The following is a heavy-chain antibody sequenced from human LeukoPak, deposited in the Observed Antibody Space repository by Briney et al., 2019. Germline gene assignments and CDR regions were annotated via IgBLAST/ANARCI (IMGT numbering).Heavy chain of an antibody. J-gene: IGHJ4*02. V-gene: IGHV4-59*08. CDR1: GFPFSSYA. Sequence: GSLRLSCVVSGFPFSSYAMSWIRQPPGKGLEWIGYVFYNGRTSYNPSLKSRVTISADTSKNQFSLKMNSVTAADTAVYYCASGNYYQDYWGQGTVVTVSP. CDR3: ASGNYYQDY. D-gene: IGHD1-26*01. CDR2: VFYNGRT.